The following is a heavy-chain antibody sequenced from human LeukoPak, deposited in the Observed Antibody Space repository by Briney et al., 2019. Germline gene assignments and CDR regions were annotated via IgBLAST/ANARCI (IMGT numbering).Heavy chain of an antibody. CDR2: IYYSGST. CDR3: ARYSSSWYRRAFDY. V-gene: IGHV4-61*08. CDR1: GGSISSGGYY. Sequence: SETLSLTCTVSGGSISSGGYYWSWIRQPPGKGLEWIGYIYYSGSTNYNPSLKSRVTISVDTSKNQFSLKLSSVTAADTAVYYCARYSSSWYRRAFDYWGQGTLVTVSS. D-gene: IGHD6-13*01. J-gene: IGHJ4*02.